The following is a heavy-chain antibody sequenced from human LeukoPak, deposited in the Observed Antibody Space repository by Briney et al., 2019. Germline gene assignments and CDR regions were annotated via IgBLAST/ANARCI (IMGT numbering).Heavy chain of an antibody. V-gene: IGHV4-59*08. CDR1: GVSISSYY. J-gene: IGHJ4*02. CDR2: IYYSGST. D-gene: IGHD2-15*01. Sequence: SETLSLTCTVSGVSISSYYWSWIRQPPGKGLEWIGYIYYSGSTNYNPSLKSRVTISVDTSKNQFSLKLSSVTAADTAVYYCARHPDCSGGSCYGAAVAVGSWGQGTLVTVSS. CDR3: ARHPDCSGGSCYGAAVAVGS.